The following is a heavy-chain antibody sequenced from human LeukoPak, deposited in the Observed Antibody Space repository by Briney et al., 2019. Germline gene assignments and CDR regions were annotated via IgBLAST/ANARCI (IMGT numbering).Heavy chain of an antibody. CDR2: IYYSGST. D-gene: IGHD6-13*01. CDR3: ARRDGSSWYYFDY. Sequence: SETLSLTCTVSGGSISSGGYYWSWIRQPPGKGLEWIGYIYYSGSTNYNPSLKSRVTISVDTSKNQFSLKLSSVAAADTAVYYCARRDGSSWYYFDYWGQGTLVTVSS. CDR1: GGSISSGGYY. V-gene: IGHV4-61*08. J-gene: IGHJ4*02.